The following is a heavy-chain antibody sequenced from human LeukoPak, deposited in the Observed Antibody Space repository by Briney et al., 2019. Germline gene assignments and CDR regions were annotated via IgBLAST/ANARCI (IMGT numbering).Heavy chain of an antibody. CDR3: AKDGFKVVIAYYFDY. J-gene: IGHJ4*02. CDR1: GFTFSSYE. V-gene: IGHV3-48*03. D-gene: IGHD3-22*01. CDR2: ISSSGSTI. Sequence: GGSLRLSCAASGFTFSSYEMNWVRQAPGKGLEWVSYISSSGSTIYYADSVKGRFTISRDNAKNSLYLQMNSLRAEDTAVYYCAKDGFKVVIAYYFDYWGQGTLVTVSS.